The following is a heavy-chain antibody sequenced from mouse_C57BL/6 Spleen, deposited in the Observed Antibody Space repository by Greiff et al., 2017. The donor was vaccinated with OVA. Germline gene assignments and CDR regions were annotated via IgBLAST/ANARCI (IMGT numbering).Heavy chain of an antibody. D-gene: IGHD1-1*01. V-gene: IGHV1-72*01. CDR2: IDPNSGGT. Sequence: VQLQQPGAELVQPGASVTLSCPASVSPFPISWLHWVKPRPGRGLAWIGRIDPNSGGTKYNAKFKSKATLTVDKPYSTAYMQLRSLTSYDSAVFYCARSGTVVASYYFDYWGPGTTLTVSS. CDR1: VSPFPISW. CDR3: ARSGTVVASYYFDY. J-gene: IGHJ2*01.